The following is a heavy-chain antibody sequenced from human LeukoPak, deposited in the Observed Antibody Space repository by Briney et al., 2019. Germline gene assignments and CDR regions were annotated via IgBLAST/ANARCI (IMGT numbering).Heavy chain of an antibody. Sequence: PGGSLRLSCAASGFTFSSYWMHWVRQAPGKGLVWVSRINSDGSSTSYADSVKGRFTISRDNAKNTLYLQMNSLRAEDTAVYYCARVARGARWNYYDSSGFSLDYWGQGTLVTVSS. CDR3: ARVARGARWNYYDSSGFSLDY. CDR2: INSDGSST. V-gene: IGHV3-74*01. CDR1: GFTFSSYW. J-gene: IGHJ4*02. D-gene: IGHD3-22*01.